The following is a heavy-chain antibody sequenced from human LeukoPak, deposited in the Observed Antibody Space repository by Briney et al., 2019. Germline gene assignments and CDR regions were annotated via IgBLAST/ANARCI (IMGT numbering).Heavy chain of an antibody. J-gene: IGHJ4*02. CDR2: ISAYNGNT. CDR1: GYIFTTYG. CDR3: ARLNYYDSSGYYYEVDY. D-gene: IGHD3-22*01. Sequence: ASVKVSCKAAGYIFTTYGISWVRQAPGQGLEWMGWISAYNGNTNYAQKLQGRVTMTTDTSTSTAYMELRSLRSDDTAVYYCARLNYYDSSGYYYEVDYWGQGTLVTVSS. V-gene: IGHV1-18*01.